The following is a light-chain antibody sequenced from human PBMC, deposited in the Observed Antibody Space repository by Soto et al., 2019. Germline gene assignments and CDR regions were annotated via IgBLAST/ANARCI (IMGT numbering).Light chain of an antibody. CDR1: QNIHIY. Sequence: DIQLTQTPSSLSASVGDRVTITCRASQNIHIYLNWYQQKPGKAPRLLIYSASNLQSGAPSRFSGSGSGTDFTLTISSLQPEDFGTYYCQQSAKTLITFGQGTRLDIK. V-gene: IGKV1-39*01. CDR3: QQSAKTLIT. J-gene: IGKJ5*01. CDR2: SAS.